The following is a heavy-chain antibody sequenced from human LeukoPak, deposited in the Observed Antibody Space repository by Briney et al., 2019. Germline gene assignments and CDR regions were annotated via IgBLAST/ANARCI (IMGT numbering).Heavy chain of an antibody. V-gene: IGHV5-10-1*01. J-gene: IGHJ4*02. CDR2: IDPSDSYT. CDR3: ARRAKAYGSSCDY. Sequence: ESLHISCKGSGYSFTTYWISWVRQMPGKGLEWMGRIDPSDSYTNYSPSFQGHVTISADKSFSTAYLQWTSLKASDTAMYYCARRAKAYGSSCDYWGQGTMVTVSS. D-gene: IGHD6-13*01. CDR1: GYSFTTYW.